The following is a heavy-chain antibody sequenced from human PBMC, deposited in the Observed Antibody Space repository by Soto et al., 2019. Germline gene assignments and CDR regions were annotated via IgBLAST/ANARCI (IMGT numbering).Heavy chain of an antibody. Sequence: GGSLRLSCAASGFTFSSYAMSWVRQAPGKGLEWVSAISGSGGSTYYADSVKGRFTISRDNSKNTLYLQMNSLRAEDTAVYYCANLELRYFDWSHEEGFDYWGQGTLVTVSS. J-gene: IGHJ4*02. CDR2: ISGSGGST. CDR1: GFTFSSYA. V-gene: IGHV3-23*01. CDR3: ANLELRYFDWSHEEGFDY. D-gene: IGHD3-9*01.